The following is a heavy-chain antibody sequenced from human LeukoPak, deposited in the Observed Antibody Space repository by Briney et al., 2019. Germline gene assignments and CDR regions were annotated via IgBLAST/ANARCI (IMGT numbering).Heavy chain of an antibody. CDR2: ISADGGDI. Sequence: PGGSLRLFCAASGFIFSNNIMNWVRQAPGKGLEWVSVISADGGDIYYADSVNGRFTISRDNSKNTLHLQMDSLRAEDTAVYYCAKDPPHSDRSIYSDNSWGQGTLVTVSS. CDR1: GFIFSNNI. J-gene: IGHJ4*02. CDR3: AKDPPHSDRSIYSDNS. D-gene: IGHD3-22*01. V-gene: IGHV3-23*01.